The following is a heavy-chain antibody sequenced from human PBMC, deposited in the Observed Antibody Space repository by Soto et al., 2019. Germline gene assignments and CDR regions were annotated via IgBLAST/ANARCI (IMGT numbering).Heavy chain of an antibody. J-gene: IGHJ4*02. D-gene: IGHD1-26*01. CDR3: ARDSVGATDKPEFDY. Sequence: EVQLVESGGGLVQPGGSLRLSCAASGFTFSSYSMNWVRQAPVKGLEWVSYISSSSSTIYYADSVKGRFTISRDNAKNSLYLQMNSLRDEDTAVYYCARDSVGATDKPEFDYWGQGTLVTVSS. V-gene: IGHV3-48*02. CDR1: GFTFSSYS. CDR2: ISSSSSTI.